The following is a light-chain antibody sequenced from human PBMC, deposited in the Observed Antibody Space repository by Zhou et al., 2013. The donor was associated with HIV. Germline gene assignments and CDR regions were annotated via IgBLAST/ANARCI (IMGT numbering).Light chain of an antibody. V-gene: IGLV2-14*01. Sequence: QSALTQPASVSGSPGQSITISCTGTSSDVGGYIYVSWYQQHPGKAPKLMLYDVSKRPSGVSNRFSGSKSGNTASLTISGLQAEDEADYYCSSYTSSSTPVVFGGGTKLTVL. CDR2: DVS. CDR1: SSDVGGYIY. CDR3: SSYTSSSTPVV. J-gene: IGLJ2*01.